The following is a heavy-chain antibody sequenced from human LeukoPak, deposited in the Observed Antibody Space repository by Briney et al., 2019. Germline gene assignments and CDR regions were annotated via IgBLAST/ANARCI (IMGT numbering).Heavy chain of an antibody. D-gene: IGHD6-19*01. V-gene: IGHV3-9*03. CDR2: ISWNSGSI. CDR1: GFTFDDYA. CDR3: AKGLSGWYVGAFDI. Sequence: PGGSLRLSCAASGFTFDDYAMHWVRQAPGKGLEWVSSISWNSGSIGYADSVKGRFTISRDNAKNSLYLQMNSLRAEDMALYYCAKGLSGWYVGAFDIWGQGTMVTVSS. J-gene: IGHJ3*02.